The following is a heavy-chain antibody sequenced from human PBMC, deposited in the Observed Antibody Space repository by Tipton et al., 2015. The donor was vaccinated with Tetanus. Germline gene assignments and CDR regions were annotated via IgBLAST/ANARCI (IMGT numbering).Heavy chain of an antibody. CDR1: GFTFSTYS. Sequence: SLRLSCAASGFTFSTYSMNWVRQAPGKGLEWVSSIGVSSSPIYYADSVKGRFTISRDNAKNSLLLQMNSLRDEDTAVYYCAGGLCTSSSCPKHYFDYWGPGSLVTVSS. J-gene: IGHJ4*02. CDR3: AGGLCTSSSCPKHYFDY. CDR2: IGVSSSPI. V-gene: IGHV3-48*02. D-gene: IGHD2-2*01.